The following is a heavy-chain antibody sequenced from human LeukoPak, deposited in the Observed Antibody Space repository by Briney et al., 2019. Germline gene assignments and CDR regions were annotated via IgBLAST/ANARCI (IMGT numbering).Heavy chain of an antibody. CDR1: GFTFSTYW. V-gene: IGHV3-7*03. Sequence: GGSLRLSCAASGFTFSTYWMSWVRQAPGKGLEWVANIKKDGSEKYYMDSVKGRFTIFRDNAENSLYLQMNSLRAEDTAVYYCAREGVHCSGRSCLKAYWGQGTQVTVSS. CDR3: AREGVHCSGRSCLKAY. J-gene: IGHJ4*02. CDR2: IKKDGSEK. D-gene: IGHD2-15*01.